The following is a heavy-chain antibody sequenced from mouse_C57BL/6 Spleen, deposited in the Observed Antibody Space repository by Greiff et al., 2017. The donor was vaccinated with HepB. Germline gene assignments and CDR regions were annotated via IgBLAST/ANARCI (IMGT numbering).Heavy chain of an antibody. V-gene: IGHV5-4*01. CDR3: ARDRNWDGGDYFDY. J-gene: IGHJ2*01. D-gene: IGHD4-1*01. CDR1: GFTFSSYA. Sequence: EVHLVESGGGLVKPGGSLKLSCAASGFTFSSYAMSWVRQTPEKRLEWVATISDGGSYTYYPDNVKGRFTISRDNAKNNLYLQMSHLKSEDTAMYYCARDRNWDGGDYFDYWGQGTTLTVSS. CDR2: ISDGGSYT.